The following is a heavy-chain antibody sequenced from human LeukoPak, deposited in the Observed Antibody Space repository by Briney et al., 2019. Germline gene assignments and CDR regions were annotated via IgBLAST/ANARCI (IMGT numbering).Heavy chain of an antibody. CDR3: AKYKYYDFWSGCFLVD. V-gene: IGHV3-74*01. D-gene: IGHD3-3*01. Sequence: GGSLRFSCAASGFRFSDHLMHWVRQTPNEGLVWVARINGDGHDTSYADSSGRFTISRDNSKNTLYLQMNSLRAEDTAVYYCAKYKYYDFWSGCFLVDWGQGTLVTVSS. CDR2: INGDGHDT. J-gene: IGHJ4*02. CDR1: GFRFSDHL.